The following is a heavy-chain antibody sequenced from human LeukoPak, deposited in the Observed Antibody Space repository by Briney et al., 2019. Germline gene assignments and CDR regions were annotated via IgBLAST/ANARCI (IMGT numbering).Heavy chain of an antibody. Sequence: ASVKVSCKASGYTFTGYYMHWVRQAPGQGFEWMGWINPNSGGTNYAQKFQGRVTMTRDTSISTAYMELSRLRSDDTAVYYCARTIMYYDFWSGYYAFDYWGQGTLVTVSS. CDR2: INPNSGGT. D-gene: IGHD3-3*01. V-gene: IGHV1-2*02. J-gene: IGHJ4*02. CDR3: ARTIMYYDFWSGYYAFDY. CDR1: GYTFTGYY.